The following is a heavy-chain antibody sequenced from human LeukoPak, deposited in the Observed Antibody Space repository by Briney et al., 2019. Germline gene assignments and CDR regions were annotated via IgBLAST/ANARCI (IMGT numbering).Heavy chain of an antibody. V-gene: IGHV1-69*04. CDR2: IIPILGIA. D-gene: IGHD3-3*01. J-gene: IGHJ4*02. Sequence: GSSVKVSCKASGGTFSSYAISWVRQAPGQGLEWMGRIIPILGIANYAQKFQGRVTMTEDTSTDTAYMELSSLRSEDTAVYYCATYYEDLLDYWGQGTLVTVSS. CDR3: ATYYEDLLDY. CDR1: GGTFSSYA.